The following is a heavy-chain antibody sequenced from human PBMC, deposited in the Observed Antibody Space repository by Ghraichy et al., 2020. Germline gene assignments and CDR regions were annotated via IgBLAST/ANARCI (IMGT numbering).Heavy chain of an antibody. V-gene: IGHV3-74*01. CDR3: ARSNADWYFDL. CDR1: AFTVSGYW. Sequence: GESLNISCEASAFTVSGYWMHWVRRAPGKGLWWVSRSNSDGSRIAYADSVRGRFTISRDNAKNTLYLQMNSLRGEDTAVYYCARSNADWYFDLWGRGTLVTVSS. J-gene: IGHJ2*01. CDR2: SNSDGSRI. D-gene: IGHD1-14*01.